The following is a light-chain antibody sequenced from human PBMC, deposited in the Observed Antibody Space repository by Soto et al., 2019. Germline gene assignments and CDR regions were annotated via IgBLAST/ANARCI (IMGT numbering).Light chain of an antibody. CDR2: GAS. CDR3: QQSYDTLLS. Sequence: DIEMTQSPASLSASVGDRVTISCRASPNINTFLNWYQQKGGKAPKLLIHGASSLQSGVPLRFSGSGSGTDFSLTISSLQPEDFATYDCQQSYDTLLSFGGGTKV. CDR1: PNINTF. V-gene: IGKV1-39*01. J-gene: IGKJ4*01.